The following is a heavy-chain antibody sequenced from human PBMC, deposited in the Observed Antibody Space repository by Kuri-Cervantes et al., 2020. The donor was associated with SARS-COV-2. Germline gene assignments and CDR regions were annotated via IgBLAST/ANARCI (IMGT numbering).Heavy chain of an antibody. Sequence: ASVKVSCKVSGYTLTELSMHWVRQAPGKGLEWMGGFDPEQREIIYAQKFQGRVTMTRDTSTSTVYMELSSLRSEDTAVYYCARGGQYYDFWSGYPNDYYYYYMDGWGKGTTVTVSS. D-gene: IGHD3-3*01. CDR3: ARGGQYYDFWSGYPNDYYYYYMDG. V-gene: IGHV1-24*01. CDR1: GYTLTELS. CDR2: FDPEQREI. J-gene: IGHJ6*03.